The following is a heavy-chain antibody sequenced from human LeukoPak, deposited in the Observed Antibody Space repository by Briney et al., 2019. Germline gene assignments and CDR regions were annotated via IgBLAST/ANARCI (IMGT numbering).Heavy chain of an antibody. J-gene: IGHJ6*04. CDR3: ATFVGTVSGSYTVPGGLLV. D-gene: IGHD3-16*02. CDR2: ISPDGSES. V-gene: IGHV3-7*01. Sequence: GGSLRLSCVALEFEPTYFWMTWVRRAPGKGLEWVANISPDGSESFYLDSVRGRFTISRDNAKKSLYLQMISLRAEDTAVYYCATFVGTVSGSYTVPGGLLVWGKGTSVSVSS. CDR1: EFEPTYFW.